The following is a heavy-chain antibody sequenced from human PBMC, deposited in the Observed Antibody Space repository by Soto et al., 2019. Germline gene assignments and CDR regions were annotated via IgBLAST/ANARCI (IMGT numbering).Heavy chain of an antibody. D-gene: IGHD1-20*01. CDR3: ARDNWNTV. CDR2: VNGDGSST. V-gene: IGHV3-74*01. Sequence: GGSLRLSCAASGFTFSNYWMHWVRQVPGKGLVWVSRVNGDGSSTFYADSVKGRFTISRDNAENTVFLQMSSLRAEDTAVYYCARDNWNTVWGQGTMVTVSS. J-gene: IGHJ3*01. CDR1: GFTFSNYW.